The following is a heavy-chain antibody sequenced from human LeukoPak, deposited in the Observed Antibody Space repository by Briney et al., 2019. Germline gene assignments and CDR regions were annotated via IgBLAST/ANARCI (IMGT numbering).Heavy chain of an antibody. CDR3: ARERHVISSSPVYGVKLYP. J-gene: IGHJ5*02. D-gene: IGHD4/OR15-4a*01. CDR1: GYTFTSYY. CDR2: INPSGGST. V-gene: IGHV1-46*01. Sequence: GASVKVSCKASGYTFTSYYMHWVRQAPGQGLEWMGIINPSGGSTSYAQKFQGRVTMTRDTSTSTVYMELSSLRSEDTAVYYCARERHVISSSPVYGVKLYPWGQGTLVVVSS.